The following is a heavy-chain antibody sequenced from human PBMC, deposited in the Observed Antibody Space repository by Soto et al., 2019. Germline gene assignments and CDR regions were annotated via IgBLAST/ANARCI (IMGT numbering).Heavy chain of an antibody. CDR2: IYYSGST. CDR3: AREREYVVTAIRLFDP. D-gene: IGHD2-21*02. Sequence: SETMSLTCTVSDGYISSYYLSWIRQTQGKGLEWIGYIYYSGSTNYNPSHKSRVTISVDTSKNQFSLKLSSVTAADTAVYYCAREREYVVTAIRLFDPWVQGTLVTVSS. CDR1: DGYISSYY. V-gene: IGHV4-59*01. J-gene: IGHJ5*02.